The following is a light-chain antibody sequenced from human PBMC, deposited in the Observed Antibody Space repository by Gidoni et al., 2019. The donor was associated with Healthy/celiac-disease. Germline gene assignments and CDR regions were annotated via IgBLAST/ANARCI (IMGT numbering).Light chain of an antibody. CDR3: QQYNNWPLT. CDR2: GAS. J-gene: IGKJ4*01. CDR1: QSVSSN. Sequence: EIVMTQSPATVSVSPGESATLSCRASQSVSSNLAWYQQKPGQAPRLLIYGASTRATGIPARFSGSGSGTEFTLTISSLQSEDLAVYYCQQYNNWPLTFGGGTKVEIK. V-gene: IGKV3-15*01.